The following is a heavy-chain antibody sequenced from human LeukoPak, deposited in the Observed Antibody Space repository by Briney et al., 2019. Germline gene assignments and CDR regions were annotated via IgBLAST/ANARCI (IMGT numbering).Heavy chain of an antibody. J-gene: IGHJ4*02. Sequence: ASVNVSCKSSGYAFTSYDINWVRQATGQGLEWMGWMNPNSGNTGYAQKFQGRVTMTRNTSISTAYMELSSLRSEDTAVYYCARGDEVSRGVSGSRYWGQGTLVTVSS. V-gene: IGHV1-8*01. CDR1: GYAFTSYD. D-gene: IGHD5/OR15-5a*01. CDR2: MNPNSGNT. CDR3: ARGDEVSRGVSGSRY.